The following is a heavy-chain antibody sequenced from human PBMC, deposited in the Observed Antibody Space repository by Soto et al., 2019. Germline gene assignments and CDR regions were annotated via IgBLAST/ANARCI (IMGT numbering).Heavy chain of an antibody. Sequence: GSLRLSCAASGFTFSSYAMSWVRQAPGKGLEWVSAISGSGGSTYYADSVKGRFTISRDNSKNTLYLQMNSLRAEDTAVYYCAKFVKGTTLTPPDYWGQGTLVTVPQ. V-gene: IGHV3-23*01. CDR1: GFTFSSYA. D-gene: IGHD4-17*01. CDR3: AKFVKGTTLTPPDY. J-gene: IGHJ4*02. CDR2: ISGSGGST.